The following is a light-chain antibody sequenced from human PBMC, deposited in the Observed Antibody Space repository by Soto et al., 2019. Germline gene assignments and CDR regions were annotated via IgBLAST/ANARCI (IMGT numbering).Light chain of an antibody. CDR1: SSDVGSNT. V-gene: IGLV1-44*01. CDR2: SND. Sequence: QSVLTQPHSASGTPGQRVTISCSGSSSDVGSNTVNWYQQFPGAAPKLLIYSNDQRPSGVPDRFSASKSGTSASLAISGLQSEDEADYYCATWDDSLFGHVFGTGTKVTVL. CDR3: ATWDDSLFGHV. J-gene: IGLJ1*01.